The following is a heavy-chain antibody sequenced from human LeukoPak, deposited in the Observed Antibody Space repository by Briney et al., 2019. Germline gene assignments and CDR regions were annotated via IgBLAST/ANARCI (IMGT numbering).Heavy chain of an antibody. Sequence: GESLKISCKGSGYSFPRSWIGWVRQMPGKGLEWMGIIYPGDSDTRYSPSFQGQVTISADKSISTAYLQWSSLKASDTAMYYCAGPLAGEGEVTYDYWGQGTLVTVSS. V-gene: IGHV5-51*01. J-gene: IGHJ4*02. CDR1: GYSFPRSW. CDR2: IYPGDSDT. CDR3: AGPLAGEGEVTYDY. D-gene: IGHD3-16*01.